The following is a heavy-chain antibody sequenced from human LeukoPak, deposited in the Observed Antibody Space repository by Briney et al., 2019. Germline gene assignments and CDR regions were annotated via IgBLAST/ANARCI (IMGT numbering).Heavy chain of an antibody. CDR3: ARDGPYIPGSLTSFDC. D-gene: IGHD2-2*01. CDR1: GDSVSSSSAT. Sequence: SQTLSLTCAISGDSVSSSSATWNWTRQSPSRGLEWLGRTYYRSKWYNDYAVSVRSRITINPDTSNNQFSLHLNSVTPEDTAVYYCARDGPYIPGSLTSFDCWGQGTLVTVSS. J-gene: IGHJ4*02. V-gene: IGHV6-1*01. CDR2: TYYRSKWYN.